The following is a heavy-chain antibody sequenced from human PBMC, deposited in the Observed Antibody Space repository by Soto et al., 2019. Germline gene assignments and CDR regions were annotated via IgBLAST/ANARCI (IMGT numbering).Heavy chain of an antibody. CDR1: GFTFSNYW. CDR3: APQGGIGVVLPAAIPFDS. D-gene: IGHD2-2*01. Sequence: EVQLVESGGGLVQPGGSLRLSCEASGFTFSNYWMSWVRQAPGKGLEWVANLKQDGSEKYYVDSVKGRFTISRDNAKNSLFLQMNNLRAEDAAVYYCAPQGGIGVVLPAAIPFDSWGQGTLVAVSS. J-gene: IGHJ4*02. CDR2: LKQDGSEK. V-gene: IGHV3-7*01.